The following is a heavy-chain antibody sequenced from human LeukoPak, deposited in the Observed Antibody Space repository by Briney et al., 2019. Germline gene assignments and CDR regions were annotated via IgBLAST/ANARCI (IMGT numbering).Heavy chain of an antibody. D-gene: IGHD2-15*01. CDR1: GGSISSYY. V-gene: IGHV4-59*01. Sequence: SETLSLTCTVSGGSISSYYWSWIRQPPGKGLEWIGYIYYSGSTNYNPSLKSRVTISVDTSKNQFSLKLSSVTAADTAVYYCAREGYCSGGSCYDGRYGMDVWGQGTTVTVSS. CDR3: AREGYCSGGSCYDGRYGMDV. J-gene: IGHJ6*02. CDR2: IYYSGST.